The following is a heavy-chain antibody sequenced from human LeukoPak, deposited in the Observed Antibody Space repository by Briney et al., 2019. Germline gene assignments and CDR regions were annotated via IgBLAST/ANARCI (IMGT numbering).Heavy chain of an antibody. D-gene: IGHD1-26*01. CDR2: ITSSNNYI. CDR3: ARDRSPGGGATHFDN. J-gene: IGHJ4*02. CDR1: GFTFSSYS. V-gene: IGHV3-21*01. Sequence: GGSLRLSCAASGFTFSSYSMSWGRQAPGERLEWGSSITSSNNYIYYGDSVKGRFTISRDNAKNSLYLQMNSLRAEDTAVYYCARDRSPGGGATHFDNWGQGTLVTVSS.